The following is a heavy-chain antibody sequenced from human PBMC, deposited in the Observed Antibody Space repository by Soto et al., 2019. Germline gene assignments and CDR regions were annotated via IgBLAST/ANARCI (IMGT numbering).Heavy chain of an antibody. CDR3: ARGRSIAAAGTNGDSYYCGMDV. CDR2: IIPIFGTA. Sequence: QVQLVQSGAEVKKPGSSVKVSCKASGGTFSSYAISWVRQAPGQGLEWMGGIIPIFGTANYAQKFQGRVTITADESTSTAYMELSSLRSEDTAVYYCARGRSIAAAGTNGDSYYCGMDVWGKGTTVTVSS. D-gene: IGHD6-13*01. J-gene: IGHJ6*04. CDR1: GGTFSSYA. V-gene: IGHV1-69*12.